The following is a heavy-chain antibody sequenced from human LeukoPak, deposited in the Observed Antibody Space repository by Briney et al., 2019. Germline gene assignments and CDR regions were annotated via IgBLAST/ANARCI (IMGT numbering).Heavy chain of an antibody. J-gene: IGHJ4*02. CDR2: IYHGGTA. CDR3: ARGLRYYYDSSGYPNSRFDY. D-gene: IGHD3-22*01. Sequence: PSETLSLTCTVSAGSITSDDSYWSWIRQPPGKGLEWIGYIYHGGTAYYNPSLKSRVTMSVDRSKNQFSLKLSSVTAADTAVYYCARGLRYYYDSSGYPNSRFDYWGQGTLVTVSS. V-gene: IGHV4-30-2*01. CDR1: AGSITSDDSY.